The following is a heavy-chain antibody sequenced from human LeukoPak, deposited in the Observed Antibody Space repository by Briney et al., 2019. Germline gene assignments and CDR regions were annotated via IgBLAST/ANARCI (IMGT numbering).Heavy chain of an antibody. CDR3: ARINGVTTFYYYYYMDV. CDR1: GGSISSYY. D-gene: IGHD4-17*01. V-gene: IGHV4-59*01. J-gene: IGHJ6*03. Sequence: PSETLSLTCTVSGGSISSYYWSWIRQPPGKGLEWIGYIYYSGSTNYNPSLKSRVTISVDTSKNQFSLRLSSVSAADTAVYYCARINGVTTFYYYYYMDVWGKGTTVTVSS. CDR2: IYYSGST.